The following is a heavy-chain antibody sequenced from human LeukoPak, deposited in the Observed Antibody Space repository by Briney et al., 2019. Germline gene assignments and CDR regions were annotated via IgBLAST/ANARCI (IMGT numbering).Heavy chain of an antibody. D-gene: IGHD2-21*01. CDR1: GFTFSSHW. Sequence: GGSLRLSCAASGFTFSSHWMHWVRQAPGKGLVWVSRINRDGSGTSYADSVKGRFTISRDNAKNSLYLQMNSLRAEDPAVYYCSSDRGGEWKWAGAFDIWGQGTMVTVSS. CDR3: SSDRGGEWKWAGAFDI. V-gene: IGHV3-74*01. J-gene: IGHJ3*02. CDR2: INRDGSGT.